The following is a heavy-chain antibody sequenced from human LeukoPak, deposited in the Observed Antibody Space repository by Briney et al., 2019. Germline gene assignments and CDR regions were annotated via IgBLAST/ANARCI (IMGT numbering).Heavy chain of an antibody. Sequence: PGGSLRLSCAVSGFSLSINAMCWVRQAPGKGLEWVSGLSRDADKTYYADSVQGRFTISRDTSKNTLYLQMDTLRVEDTAIYYCAKEELPNDYWGQGTLVTVSS. V-gene: IGHV3-23*01. CDR3: AKEELPNDY. J-gene: IGHJ4*02. CDR1: GFSLSINA. D-gene: IGHD5-24*01. CDR2: LSRDADKT.